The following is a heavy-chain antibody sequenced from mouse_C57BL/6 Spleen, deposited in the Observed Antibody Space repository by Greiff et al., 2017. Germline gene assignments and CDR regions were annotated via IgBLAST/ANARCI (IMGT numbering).Heavy chain of an antibody. V-gene: IGHV1-39*01. CDR3: ARSIYYGYDGRAMDY. CDR1: GYSFTDYN. J-gene: IGHJ4*01. D-gene: IGHD2-2*01. Sequence: VQLQQSGPELVKPGASVKISCKASGYSFTDYNMNWVKQSNGKSLEWIGVINPNYGTTSYNQKFKGKATLTVDHSSSTAYMQLNSLTADDSAVYYCARSIYYGYDGRAMDYWGQGTSVTVSS. CDR2: INPNYGTT.